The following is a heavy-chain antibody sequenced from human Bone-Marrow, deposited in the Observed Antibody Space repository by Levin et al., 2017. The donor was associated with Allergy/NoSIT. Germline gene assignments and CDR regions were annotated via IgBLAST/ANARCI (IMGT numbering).Heavy chain of an antibody. D-gene: IGHD4-11*01. V-gene: IGHV4-61*01. Sequence: SETLSLTCTVSGGSVSSGSYYWSWIRQPPGKGLEWIGYIYYSGSTNYNPSLKSRVTISVDTSKNQFSLKLSSVTAADTAVYYCARDIDYHSNHRFDPWGQGTLVTVSS. J-gene: IGHJ5*02. CDR3: ARDIDYHSNHRFDP. CDR2: IYYSGST. CDR1: GGSVSSGSYY.